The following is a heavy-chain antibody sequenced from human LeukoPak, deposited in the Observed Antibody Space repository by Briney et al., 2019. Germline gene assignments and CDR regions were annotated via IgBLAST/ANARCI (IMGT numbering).Heavy chain of an antibody. V-gene: IGHV3-53*01. J-gene: IGHJ4*02. D-gene: IGHD6-13*01. CDR3: ARDSSSWYADY. Sequence: LGGSLRLSCAASGFTVSSNYMSWVRQAPGMGLEWVSVIYSGGRTYYADSVKGRFTISRDNSKNTLYLQMNSLRAEDTAVYYCARDSSSWYADYWGQGTLVTVSS. CDR2: IYSGGRT. CDR1: GFTVSSNY.